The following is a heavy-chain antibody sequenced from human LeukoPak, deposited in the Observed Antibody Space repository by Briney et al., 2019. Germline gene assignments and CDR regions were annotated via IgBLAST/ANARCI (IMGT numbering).Heavy chain of an antibody. CDR3: AGLREQQHYYFDY. Sequence: GASVKVSCKASGYTFTGYYMHWVRQAPGQGLEWMGWINPNSGGTNYAQKFQGRVTMTRDTSISTAYMELSRLRSDDTAVYYCAGLREQQHYYFDYWGQGTLVTVSS. J-gene: IGHJ4*02. CDR1: GYTFTGYY. D-gene: IGHD6-13*01. CDR2: INPNSGGT. V-gene: IGHV1-2*02.